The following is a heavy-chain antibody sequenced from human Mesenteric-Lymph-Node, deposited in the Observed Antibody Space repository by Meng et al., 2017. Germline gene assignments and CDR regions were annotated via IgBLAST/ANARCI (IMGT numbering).Heavy chain of an antibody. V-gene: IGHV5-51*01. D-gene: IGHD1-26*01. CDR3: AGGIVGTTWGDY. CDR1: VYSFTTYW. CDR2: NYPCDSDT. J-gene: IGHJ4*02. Sequence: GEAPKTSWKGSVYSFTTYWIAWVRPMPGEGLEWMGINYPCDSDTRYSPSFQGQITIPADKSISTAYLQWSSLKASDTARYCCAGGIVGTTWGDYWGQGTLVTSYS.